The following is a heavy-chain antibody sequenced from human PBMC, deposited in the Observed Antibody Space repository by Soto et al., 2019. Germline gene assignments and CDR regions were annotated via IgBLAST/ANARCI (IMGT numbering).Heavy chain of an antibody. D-gene: IGHD4-17*01. J-gene: IGHJ4*02. CDR1: GFTFSSYG. V-gene: IGHV3-30*18. CDR2: ISYDGSNK. CDR3: AKEETYGDIFRPPVFDY. Sequence: QVQLVESGGGVVQPGRSLRLSCAASGFTFSSYGMHWVRQAPGKVLEWVAVISYDGSNKYYADSVKGGFTISRDNSQNTLSLQMNSLGAEDTAVYYCAKEETYGDIFRPPVFDYWGQGTLVTVSS.